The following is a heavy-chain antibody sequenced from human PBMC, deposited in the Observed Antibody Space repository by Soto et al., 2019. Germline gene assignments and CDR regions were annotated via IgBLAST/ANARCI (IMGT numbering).Heavy chain of an antibody. CDR1: GYTFTSYG. CDR2: ISAYNGNT. V-gene: IGHV1-18*04. D-gene: IGHD3-10*01. CDR3: AKSLLWFRELPIVRGMVV. J-gene: IGHJ6*02. Sequence: QVQLVQSGAEVKKPGASVKVSCKASGYTFTSYGISWVRQAPGQGLEWMGWISAYNGNTNYAQKLQGRVTMTTDTSTRIAYMELRSLRSDETAVYYFAKSLLWFRELPIVRGMVVWGQGTTVTVSS.